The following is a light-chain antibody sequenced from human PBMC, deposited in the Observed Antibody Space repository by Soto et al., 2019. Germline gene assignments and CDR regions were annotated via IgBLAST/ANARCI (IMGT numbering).Light chain of an antibody. J-gene: IGLJ2*01. CDR3: SSYANSNTQV. Sequence: QSALTQPASVSGSPGQSITVSCIGTSSDVGGYNYVSWYQQHPGKAPKLMIHDVSNRPSGVSNRFSGSKSGNTASLTISGRQAEDEAYYYCSSYANSNTQVFGGGTKLTVL. V-gene: IGLV2-14*03. CDR1: SSDVGGYNY. CDR2: DVS.